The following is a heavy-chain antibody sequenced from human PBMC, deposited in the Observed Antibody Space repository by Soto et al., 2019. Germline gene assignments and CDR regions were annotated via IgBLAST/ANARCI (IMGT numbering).Heavy chain of an antibody. CDR2: IIPIFGTA. J-gene: IGHJ6*02. Sequence: VASVKVSCKASGGTFSNYAISWVRQAPGQGLEWMGGIIPIFGTANYAQKFQGRVTITADKSTSTAYMELSSLRSEDTAVYYCARGARITIFGVVIQTREWDYYYYGMDVWGQGTTVTVSS. D-gene: IGHD3-3*01. V-gene: IGHV1-69*06. CDR3: ARGARITIFGVVIQTREWDYYYYGMDV. CDR1: GGTFSNYA.